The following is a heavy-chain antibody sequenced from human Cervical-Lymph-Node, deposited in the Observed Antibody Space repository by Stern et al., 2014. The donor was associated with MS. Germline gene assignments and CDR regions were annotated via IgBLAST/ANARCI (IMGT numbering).Heavy chain of an antibody. CDR2: ISHSGDT. Sequence: VQLVESGPGLVKPSETLSLTCAVSGGSISSRYWGWIRQPPGKGLEWIGLISHSGDTKYNPSLKSRVTLSLDTSKTQFPLRVTSVTAADTAVYYCARLSTAVDFWGQGTLVTVSS. CDR1: GGSISSRY. J-gene: IGHJ4*02. CDR3: ARLSTAVDF. V-gene: IGHV4-59*08.